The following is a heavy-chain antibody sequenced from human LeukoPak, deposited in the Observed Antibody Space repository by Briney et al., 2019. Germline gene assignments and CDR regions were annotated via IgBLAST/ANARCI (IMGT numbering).Heavy chain of an antibody. Sequence: RGSLRLSCAASGFTFSDYYMSWIRQAPGKGLGWVSYISSSGSTIYYADSVKGRFTISRDNAKNSLYLQMNSLRAEDTAVYYCARDKVRDTAMVYLPYYGMDVWGQGTTVTVSS. V-gene: IGHV3-11*01. J-gene: IGHJ6*02. D-gene: IGHD5-18*01. CDR1: GFTFSDYY. CDR3: ARDKVRDTAMVYLPYYGMDV. CDR2: ISSSGSTI.